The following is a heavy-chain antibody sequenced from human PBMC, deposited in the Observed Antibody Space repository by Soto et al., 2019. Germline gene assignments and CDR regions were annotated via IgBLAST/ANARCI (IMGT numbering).Heavy chain of an antibody. D-gene: IGHD4-17*01. CDR3: ASEIDATTATSLDY. CDR1: GYTXXGSV. CDR2: INADNGNT. J-gene: IGHJ4*02. V-gene: IGHV1-3*01. Sequence: QVQLXXXXXEVKKPGASVKVSCKASGYTXXGSVMHWVRQAPXXXXXWMGWINADNGNTKYSQKFQGRVTMTWDTSASTAYMELSSLRSEDTAIYYCASEIDATTATSLDYWGQGTLVTVSS.